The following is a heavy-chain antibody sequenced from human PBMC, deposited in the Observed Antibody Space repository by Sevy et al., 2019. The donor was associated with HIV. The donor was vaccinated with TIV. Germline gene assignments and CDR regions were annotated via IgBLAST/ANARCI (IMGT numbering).Heavy chain of an antibody. CDR2: ISYDGSNK. Sequence: GGSLRLSCAASGFTFSSYAMHWVRQAPGKGLEWVAVISYDGSNKYYADSVKGRFTISRDNSKNTLYLQMNSLRAEDTAVYYCARVGVVVPAATVYYYFDYWGQRTLVTVSS. CDR3: ARVGVVVPAATVYYYFDY. J-gene: IGHJ4*02. D-gene: IGHD2-2*01. V-gene: IGHV3-30-3*01. CDR1: GFTFSSYA.